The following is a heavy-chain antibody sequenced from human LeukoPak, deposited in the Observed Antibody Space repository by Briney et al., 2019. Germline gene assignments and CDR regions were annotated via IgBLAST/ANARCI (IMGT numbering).Heavy chain of an antibody. CDR1: GFTLSGYW. CDR2: IKQDGSRR. V-gene: IGHV3-7*01. Sequence: PGGSLRLSCAASGFTLSGYWMMWIRQAPGKGLEWVANIKQDGSRRYYVDSVQGRFTISRDNAMNSLYLQMDSLRAEDTAVYYCARDQAPSFSGSYFDALDIWGHGTMVTVSS. D-gene: IGHD1-26*01. J-gene: IGHJ3*02. CDR3: ARDQAPSFSGSYFDALDI.